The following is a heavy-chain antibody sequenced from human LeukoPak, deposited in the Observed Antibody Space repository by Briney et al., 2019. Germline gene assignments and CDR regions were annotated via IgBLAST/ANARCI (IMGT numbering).Heavy chain of an antibody. CDR3: AKGTGVTDPFDY. V-gene: IGHV3-23*01. Sequence: GGSLRLSCAASGFTLSSYAMSWVRQAPGKGLEWVSAISGSGGSTYYADSVKGRFTISRDNSKNTLYLQMNSLRGADAAVYYWAKGTGVTDPFDYWGQGTLVTVSS. D-gene: IGHD4-23*01. J-gene: IGHJ4*02. CDR1: GFTLSSYA. CDR2: ISGSGGST.